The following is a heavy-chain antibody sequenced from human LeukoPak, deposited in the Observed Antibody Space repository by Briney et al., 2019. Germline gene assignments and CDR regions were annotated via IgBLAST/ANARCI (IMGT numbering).Heavy chain of an antibody. CDR1: GGSISPYY. CDR2: VSYSGST. V-gene: IGHV4-59*01. J-gene: IGHJ2*01. CDR3: VNSGYTHWYFDL. D-gene: IGHD3-22*01. Sequence: SETLSLTCTVSGGSISPYYWSWIRQPPGKGLEWIGYVSYSGSTNYNPSLRSRGTISVDTSKNQFSLKLSSVTAADTAVHYCVNSGYTHWYFDLWGRGTLVTVSS.